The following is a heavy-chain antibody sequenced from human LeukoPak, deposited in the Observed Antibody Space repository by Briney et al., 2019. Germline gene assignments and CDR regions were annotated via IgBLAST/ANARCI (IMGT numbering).Heavy chain of an antibody. V-gene: IGHV4-59*01. CDR1: GGSISTYY. CDR2: IYYSGNT. Sequence: PSETLSLTCTVSGGSISTYYWSWIRQPPGKGLEWIGYIYYSGNTNDNPSLRSRVTMSVDTTKNQFSLKLSSVTAADTAVYYCARVGEGAFDIWGQGTMVTVFS. CDR3: ARVGEGAFDI. J-gene: IGHJ3*02. D-gene: IGHD3-10*01.